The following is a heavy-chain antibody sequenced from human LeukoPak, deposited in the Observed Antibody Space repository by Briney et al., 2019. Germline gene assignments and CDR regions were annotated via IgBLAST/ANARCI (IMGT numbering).Heavy chain of an antibody. CDR3: ARGGYYGSGNDFRFDP. CDR1: GGSISSSSYY. D-gene: IGHD3-10*01. Sequence: SETLSLTCTVSGGSISSSSYYWGWIRQPPGKGLEWIGSIYYSGSTYYNPSLKSRVTISVDTSKNQFSLKLTSLTSADTAVYFFARGGYYGSGNDFRFDPWGQGTLVTVSS. V-gene: IGHV4-39*07. CDR2: IYYSGST. J-gene: IGHJ5*02.